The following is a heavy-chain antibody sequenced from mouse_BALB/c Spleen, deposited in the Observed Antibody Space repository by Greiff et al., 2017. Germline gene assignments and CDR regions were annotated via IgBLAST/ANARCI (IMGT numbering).Heavy chain of an antibody. J-gene: IGHJ2*01. Sequence: EVHLVESGGGLVKPGGSLKLSCAASGFTFSSYAMSWVRQTPEKRLEWVASISSGGSTYYPDSVKGRFTISRDNARNILYLQMSSLRSEDTAMYYCARGEGWFDYWGQGTTLTVSS. CDR3: ARGEGWFDY. CDR1: GFTFSSYA. CDR2: ISSGGST. D-gene: IGHD2-3*01. V-gene: IGHV5-6-5*01.